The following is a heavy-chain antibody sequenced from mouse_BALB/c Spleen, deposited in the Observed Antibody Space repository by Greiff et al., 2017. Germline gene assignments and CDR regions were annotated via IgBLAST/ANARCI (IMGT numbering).Heavy chain of an antibody. V-gene: IGHV7-3*02. Sequence: EVMLVESGGGLVQPGGSLRLSCATSGFTFTDYYMSWVRQPPGKALEWLGFIRNKANGYTTEYSASVKGRFTISRDNSQSILYLQMNTLRAEDSATYCCARDYYGSSYVWFAYWGQGTLVTVSA. D-gene: IGHD1-1*01. CDR1: GFTFTDYY. J-gene: IGHJ3*01. CDR3: ARDYYGSSYVWFAY. CDR2: IRNKANGYTT.